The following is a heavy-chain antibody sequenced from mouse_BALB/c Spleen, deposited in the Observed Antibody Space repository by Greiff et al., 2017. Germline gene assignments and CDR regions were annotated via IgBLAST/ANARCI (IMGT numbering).Heavy chain of an antibody. J-gene: IGHJ3*01. CDR3: ARSRGSGTWFAY. CDR2: ISTYYGDA. D-gene: IGHD4-1*01. CDR1: GYTFTDYA. V-gene: IGHV1S137*01. Sequence: VQLQQSGAELVRPGVSVKISCKGSGYTFTDYAMHWVKQSHAKSLEWIGVISTYYGDASYNQKFKGKATMTVDKSSSTAYMELARLTSEDSAIYYCARSRGSGTWFAYWGQGTLVTVSA.